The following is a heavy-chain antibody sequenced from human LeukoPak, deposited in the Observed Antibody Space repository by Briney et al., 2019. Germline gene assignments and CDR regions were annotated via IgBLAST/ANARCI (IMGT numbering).Heavy chain of an antibody. CDR2: IYHSGST. J-gene: IGHJ6*04. CDR3: ARETTGTTYYYYGMDV. CDR1: GGSISSSNW. Sequence: SGPLSLTCAVSGGSISSSNWWRWVRQPPGKGLEWLGEIYHSGSTNYNPSLKSRVTISVDKSKNQFSLKLSSVTAADTAVYYCARETTGTTYYYYGMDVWGKGTTVTVSS. D-gene: IGHD1-1*01. V-gene: IGHV4-4*02.